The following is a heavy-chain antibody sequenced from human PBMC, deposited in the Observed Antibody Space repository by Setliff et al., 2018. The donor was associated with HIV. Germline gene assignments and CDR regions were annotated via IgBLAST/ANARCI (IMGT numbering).Heavy chain of an antibody. Sequence: GASVKVSCKASGYTFTGYYIHWVRQAPGQGLEWMGWISVGKGDTKYSQEFQDRITITRDTSANTAYMELNNLRSDDTAVYFCARGALLAVFNFDHWGHGTLVTVSS. CDR3: ARGALLAVFNFDH. CDR1: GYTFTGYY. V-gene: IGHV1-3*01. D-gene: IGHD3-10*01. CDR2: ISVGKGDT. J-gene: IGHJ4*01.